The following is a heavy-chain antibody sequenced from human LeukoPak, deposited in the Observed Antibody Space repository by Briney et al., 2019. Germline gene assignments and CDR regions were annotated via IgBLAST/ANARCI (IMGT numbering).Heavy chain of an antibody. CDR2: INHSGST. CDR3: ARGGGTGIDY. Sequence: SETLSLTCAVYGGSFSGYYWSWIRQPPGKGLEWIGEINHSGSTNYNPSLKSRVTISVDTSKNQFSLKLSSVTAADTAVYYCARGGGTGIDYWGQGTLVTVSS. J-gene: IGHJ4*02. V-gene: IGHV4-34*01. CDR1: GGSFSGYY. D-gene: IGHD2-8*02.